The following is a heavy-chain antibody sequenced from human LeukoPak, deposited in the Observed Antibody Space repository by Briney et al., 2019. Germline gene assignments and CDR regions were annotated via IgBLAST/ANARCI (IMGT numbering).Heavy chain of an antibody. V-gene: IGHV4-4*07. J-gene: IGHJ6*02. D-gene: IGHD4-17*01. Sequence: SETLSLTCTVSGGSISSYYWSWIRQPAGKGLEWIGRIYTSGSTNYNPSLKSRVTMSVGTSKNQFSLKLSSVTAADTAVYYCAREYGDYVYGYYYYGMDVWGQGTTVTVSS. CDR1: GGSISSYY. CDR3: AREYGDYVYGYYYYGMDV. CDR2: IYTSGST.